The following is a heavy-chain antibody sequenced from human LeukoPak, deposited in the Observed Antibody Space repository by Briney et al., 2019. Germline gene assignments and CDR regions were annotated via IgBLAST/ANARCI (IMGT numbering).Heavy chain of an antibody. Sequence: SETLSLTCTVSGGSISSYYWSWIRQPPGKGLEWIGYIYYSGSTNYNPSLKSRVTISVDTSKNQFSLKLSSVTAADTAVYYCARPTSSGWHKGYYYYYYMDVWGKGTTVTASS. J-gene: IGHJ6*03. CDR3: ARPTSSGWHKGYYYYYYMDV. V-gene: IGHV4-59*01. CDR2: IYYSGST. D-gene: IGHD6-19*01. CDR1: GGSISSYY.